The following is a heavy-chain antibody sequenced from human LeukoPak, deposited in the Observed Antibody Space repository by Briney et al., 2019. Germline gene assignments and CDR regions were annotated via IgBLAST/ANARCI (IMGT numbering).Heavy chain of an antibody. D-gene: IGHD6-13*01. V-gene: IGHV3-48*03. Sequence: PGGSLRLSCAASGFTFSSYEMNWVRQAPGKGLEWVSYISSSGSTIYYADSVKGRFTISRDNAKNSLYLQMSSLRAEDTAVYYCARVELYSIAAAAPFDYWGQGTLVTVSS. CDR1: GFTFSSYE. J-gene: IGHJ4*02. CDR3: ARVELYSIAAAAPFDY. CDR2: ISSSGSTI.